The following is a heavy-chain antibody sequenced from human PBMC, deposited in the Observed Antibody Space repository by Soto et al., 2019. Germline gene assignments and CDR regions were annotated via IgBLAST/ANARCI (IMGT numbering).Heavy chain of an antibody. V-gene: IGHV4-59*01. D-gene: IGHD3-10*01. CDR1: GGSISSYY. CDR3: AREVGLRKGVDYYYGIDV. CDR2: IYYSGST. Sequence: LSLTCTVSGGSISSYYWSWIRQPPGKGLEWIEYIYYSGSTNYNPSPKSRVTISVDTSKNQFSLKLSSVTAADTAVYYCAREVGLRKGVDYYYGIDVWGQGPTVTVSS. J-gene: IGHJ6*02.